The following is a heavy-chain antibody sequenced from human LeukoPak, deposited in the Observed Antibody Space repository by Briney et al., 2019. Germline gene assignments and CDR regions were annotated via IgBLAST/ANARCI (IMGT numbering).Heavy chain of an antibody. Sequence: SETLSLTCAVSGGSISSGGYSWSWIRQPPGKGLEWIGYIYHSGSTYYNPSLKSRVTISVDRSKNQFSLKLSSVTAADTAVYYCASGNRPLTGDDAFDIWGQGTMVTVSS. CDR3: ASGNRPLTGDDAFDI. J-gene: IGHJ3*02. CDR2: IYHSGST. D-gene: IGHD7-27*01. CDR1: GGSISSGGYS. V-gene: IGHV4-30-2*01.